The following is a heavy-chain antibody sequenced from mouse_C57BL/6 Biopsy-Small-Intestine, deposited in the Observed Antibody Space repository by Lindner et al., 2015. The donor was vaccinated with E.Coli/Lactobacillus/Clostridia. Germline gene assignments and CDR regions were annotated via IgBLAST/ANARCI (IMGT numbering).Heavy chain of an antibody. Sequence: VQLQESGPELVKPGASVKLSCKASGYTFTSYDINWVKQRPGQGLEWIGWIYPRDGSTKYNEKFKGKATLTVDTSSSTAYMELHSLTSEDSAVYFCAKDGFKYYGSRGWFAYWGQGTLVTVSA. D-gene: IGHD1-1*01. CDR1: GYTFTSYD. V-gene: IGHV1-85*01. CDR3: AKDGFKYYGSRGWFAY. J-gene: IGHJ3*01. CDR2: IYPRDGST.